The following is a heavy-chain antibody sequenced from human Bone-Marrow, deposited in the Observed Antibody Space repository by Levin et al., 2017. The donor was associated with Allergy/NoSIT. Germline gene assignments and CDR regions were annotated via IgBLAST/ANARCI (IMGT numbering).Heavy chain of an antibody. J-gene: IGHJ5*02. CDR2: IKQDGSER. D-gene: IGHD2-8*02. CDR1: GFNFGDYW. CDR3: ARDGPFQSQTSGWFDP. V-gene: IGHV3-7*03. Sequence: PGGSLRLFCVASGFNFGDYWMSWVRQAPEKGLEWVANIKQDGSERHYADFVKGRFTISRDNAQNSLSLQMDSLRAEDTAIYYCARDGPFQSQTSGWFDPWGQGTLVTVSS.